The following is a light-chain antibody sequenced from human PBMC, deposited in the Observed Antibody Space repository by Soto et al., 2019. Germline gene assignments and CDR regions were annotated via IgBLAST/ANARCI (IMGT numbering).Light chain of an antibody. V-gene: IGLV3-21*04. CDR2: FER. Sequence: SYVLTQPPSVSVAPGETTRLTCGGDNIASKSVHWYQQKPGQAPVLVIYFERDRPSGIPARFSGSKSGNTATLTISRVEAGDEADYYCQVWDVTTDQVLFGGGTKLTVL. J-gene: IGLJ2*01. CDR3: QVWDVTTDQVL. CDR1: NIASKS.